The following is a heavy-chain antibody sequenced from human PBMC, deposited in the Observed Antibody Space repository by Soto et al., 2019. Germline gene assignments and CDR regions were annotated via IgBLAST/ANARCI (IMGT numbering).Heavy chain of an antibody. J-gene: IGHJ4*02. CDR1: GFTFSSYA. V-gene: IGHV3-23*01. CDR3: AKALASSIAARAFDY. D-gene: IGHD6-6*01. Sequence: EVQLLESGGGLVQPAGSLKLSCAAPGFTFSSYAMSWVRQAPGKGLEWDSAISGSGGSTYYADSVKGRYTIARDHSKNTVYLHMNSLRAEDTAVYYCAKALASSIAARAFDYWGEGILVIVSS. CDR2: ISGSGGST.